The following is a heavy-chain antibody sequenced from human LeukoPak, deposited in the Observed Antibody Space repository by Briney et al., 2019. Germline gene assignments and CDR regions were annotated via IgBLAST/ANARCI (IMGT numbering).Heavy chain of an antibody. Sequence: ASVKVSCKASGYTFTGYYMHWVRQAPGQGLEWMGWINPNSGDTNYAQKFQGRVTMTRDTSISTAYMELSRLRSDDTAVYYCARDKSGNSGWYSYFDYWGQGTLVTVSS. J-gene: IGHJ4*02. CDR3: ARDKSGNSGWYSYFDY. D-gene: IGHD6-19*01. CDR2: INPNSGDT. V-gene: IGHV1-2*02. CDR1: GYTFTGYY.